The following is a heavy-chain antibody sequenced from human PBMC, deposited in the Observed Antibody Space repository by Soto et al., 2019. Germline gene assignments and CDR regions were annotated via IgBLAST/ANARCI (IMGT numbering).Heavy chain of an antibody. Sequence: QVQLQESGPGLVKPSQTLSLTCTVSGGSISSGGYYWSWIRQHPGKGLEWIGYIYYSGSTYYNSSLKSRVTISVDTAKNQFSLKLSSVTAADTAVYYCARVWDSSGPNFDYWGQGTLVTASS. D-gene: IGHD3-22*01. V-gene: IGHV4-31*03. J-gene: IGHJ4*02. CDR1: GGSISSGGYY. CDR3: ARVWDSSGPNFDY. CDR2: IYYSGST.